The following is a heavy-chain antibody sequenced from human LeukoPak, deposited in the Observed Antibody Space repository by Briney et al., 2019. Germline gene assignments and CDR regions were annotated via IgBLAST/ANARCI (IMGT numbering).Heavy chain of an antibody. Sequence: SETLSLTCTVSGGSISSSSYYWGWIRQPPGKGLEWIGSIYYSGSTNYNPSLKSRVTISVDTSKNQFSLKLSSVTAADTAVYYCARVLVGVAAGLWFDPWGQGTLVTVSS. CDR1: GGSISSSSYY. J-gene: IGHJ5*02. CDR3: ARVLVGVAAGLWFDP. CDR2: IYYSGST. V-gene: IGHV4-39*07. D-gene: IGHD2-2*01.